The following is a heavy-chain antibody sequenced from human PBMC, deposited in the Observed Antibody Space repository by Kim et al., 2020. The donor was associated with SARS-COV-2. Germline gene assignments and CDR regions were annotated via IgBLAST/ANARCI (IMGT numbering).Heavy chain of an antibody. CDR1: GYTFNTYG. D-gene: IGHD2-2*01. CDR3: SRDFFCSKDACTNCFDP. J-gene: IGHJ5*01. Sequence: ASVKVSCKTSGYTFNTYGISWVRQAPGQGLEWMGWIGTNNGKTNYAQKFQDRVTMTTDTSTSTAYMELRRLRSDDTAVYYCSRDFFCSKDACTNCFDPWGQGTLVTVSS. CDR2: IGTNNGKT. V-gene: IGHV1-18*01.